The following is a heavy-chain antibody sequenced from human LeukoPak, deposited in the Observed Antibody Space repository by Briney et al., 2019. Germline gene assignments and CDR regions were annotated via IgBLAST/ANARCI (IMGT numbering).Heavy chain of an antibody. CDR2: INHSGST. CDR3: ASLLNGGVAHWFDP. CDR1: GGSFSGYY. Sequence: SETLSLTCAVYGGSFSGYYWSWIRQPPGKGLEWIGEINHSGSTNYNPSLKSRVTISVDTSKNQFSLKLSSVTAADTAVYYCASLLNGGVAHWFDPWGQGTLVTVSP. V-gene: IGHV4-34*01. J-gene: IGHJ5*02. D-gene: IGHD7-27*01.